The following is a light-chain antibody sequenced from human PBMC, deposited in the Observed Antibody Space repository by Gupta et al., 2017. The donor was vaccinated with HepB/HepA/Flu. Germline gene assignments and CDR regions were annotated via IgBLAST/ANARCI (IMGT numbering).Light chain of an antibody. Sequence: QSALTQPASVSGSPGQSITISCTGTSSDVGGYNYVSWLQQHPGKVRKLMIYDVSNRTSGGAARFSGKSGNTASLTISGRQAEDEADYYCTSYTNSGIWVFGGGTKGTVL. CDR1: SSDVGGYNY. V-gene: IGLV2-14*01. J-gene: IGLJ3*02. CDR3: TSYTNSGIWV. CDR2: DVS.